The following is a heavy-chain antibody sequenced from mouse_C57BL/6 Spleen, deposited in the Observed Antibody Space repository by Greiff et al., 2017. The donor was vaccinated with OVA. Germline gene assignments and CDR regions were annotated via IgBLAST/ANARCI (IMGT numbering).Heavy chain of an antibody. CDR2: IRSKSSNYAT. CDR3: VREYYGSSYGYYAMDY. CDR1: GFTFNTYA. D-gene: IGHD1-1*01. Sequence: EVQLVESGGGLVQPKGSLKLSCAASGFTFNTYAMHWVRQAPGQGLEWVVRIRSKSSNYATYYADSVKDRFTISRDDSQSMLYLQMNNLKTEDTAMYYCVREYYGSSYGYYAMDYWGQGTSVTVSS. V-gene: IGHV10-3*01. J-gene: IGHJ4*01.